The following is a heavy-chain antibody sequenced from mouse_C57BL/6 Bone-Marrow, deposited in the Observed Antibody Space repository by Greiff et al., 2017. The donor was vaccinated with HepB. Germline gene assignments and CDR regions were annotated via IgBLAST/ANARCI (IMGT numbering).Heavy chain of an antibody. CDR1: GFTFTDYY. Sequence: EVQRVESGGGLVQPGGSLSLSCAASGFTFTDYYMSWVRQPPGKALEWLGFIRNKANGYTTEYSASVKGRFTISRDNSQSILYLQMNALRAEDSATYYCARYGTTKAMDYWGQGTSVTVSS. CDR2: IRNKANGYTT. D-gene: IGHD1-1*01. CDR3: ARYGTTKAMDY. V-gene: IGHV7-3*01. J-gene: IGHJ4*01.